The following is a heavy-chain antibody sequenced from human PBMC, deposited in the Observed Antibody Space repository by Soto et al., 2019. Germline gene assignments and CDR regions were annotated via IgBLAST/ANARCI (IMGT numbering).Heavy chain of an antibody. J-gene: IGHJ4*02. Sequence: PSETLSLTCAVSGGSISSGGYSWSWIRQPPGKGLEWIGYIYYSGSTYYNPSLKSRVTISVDTSKNQFSLKLSSVTAADTAVYYCATGALLCLIDYWGQGTLVTVSS. D-gene: IGHD2-2*01. CDR1: GGSISSGGYS. CDR2: IYYSGST. V-gene: IGHV4-31*11. CDR3: ATGALLCLIDY.